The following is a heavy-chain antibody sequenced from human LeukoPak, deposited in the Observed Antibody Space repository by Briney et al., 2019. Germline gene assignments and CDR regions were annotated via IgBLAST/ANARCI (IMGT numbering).Heavy chain of an antibody. CDR3: ARDRRYCSSTSSYTDWFDP. Sequence: SETLSLTCAVYGGSFSGYYWSWIRQPPGKGLEWIGEINHSGSTNYNPSLKSRVTISVDTSKNQFSLKLSSVTAADTAVYYCARDRRYCSSTSSYTDWFDPWGQGTLVTVSS. D-gene: IGHD2-2*02. J-gene: IGHJ5*02. CDR2: INHSGST. CDR1: GGSFSGYY. V-gene: IGHV4-34*01.